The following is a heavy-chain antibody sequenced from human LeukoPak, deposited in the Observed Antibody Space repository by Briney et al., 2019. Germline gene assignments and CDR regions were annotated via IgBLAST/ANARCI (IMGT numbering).Heavy chain of an antibody. Sequence: GGSLRLSCAASGFTFSSYAMTWVRQAPGKRLGWVSAVSGSGGSKYYADAVKGRFTISRDNSKNPLYLQMNSLRAEDTAIYYCAKFSGGTTVTTDAFDIWGQGTMVTVSS. CDR3: AKFSGGTTVTTDAFDI. D-gene: IGHD4-17*01. CDR1: GFTFSSYA. V-gene: IGHV3-23*01. J-gene: IGHJ3*02. CDR2: VSGSGGSK.